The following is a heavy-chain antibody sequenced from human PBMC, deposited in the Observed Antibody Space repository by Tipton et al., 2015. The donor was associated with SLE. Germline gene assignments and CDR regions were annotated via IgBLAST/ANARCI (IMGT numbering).Heavy chain of an antibody. CDR3: AVLDVDTAMSYYFDY. J-gene: IGHJ4*02. CDR1: GGSISSSNW. Sequence: TLSLTCAVSGGSISSSNWWSWVRQPPGKGLEWIGEIYHSGSTNYNPSLKSRVTISVDKSKNQFSLKLSSVTAADTAVYYCAVLDVDTAMSYYFDYWGQGTLVTVSS. D-gene: IGHD5-18*01. V-gene: IGHV4-4*02. CDR2: IYHSGST.